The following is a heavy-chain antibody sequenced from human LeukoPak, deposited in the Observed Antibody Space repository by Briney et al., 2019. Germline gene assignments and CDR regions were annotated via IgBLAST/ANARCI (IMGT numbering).Heavy chain of an antibody. J-gene: IGHJ4*02. CDR2: ITSSSTSI. Sequence: AGGSLRLSCAASGFAFSTYSMNWVRQAPGKGLEWVSSITSSSTSIYYADSVKGRFTISRDNAKSSLYLQTNSLRAEDTAVYYCARVTAGTYYKGLGSFDSWGQGAQVTVSS. D-gene: IGHD1-26*01. V-gene: IGHV3-21*01. CDR1: GFAFSTYS. CDR3: ARVTAGTYYKGLGSFDS.